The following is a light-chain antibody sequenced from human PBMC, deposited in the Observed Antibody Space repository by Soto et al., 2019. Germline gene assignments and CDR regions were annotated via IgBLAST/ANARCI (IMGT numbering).Light chain of an antibody. J-gene: IGKJ5*01. V-gene: IGKV3-11*01. Sequence: ELVLTQSPATLSLSPGERATLSCRASQSVSSYLAWYQQKPGQAPRLLIYDASNSATGIPARFSGSGSGTDFTLTISSLEPEDFAVYYCQQRSNWPPITFGQGTRLEIK. CDR2: DAS. CDR1: QSVSSY. CDR3: QQRSNWPPIT.